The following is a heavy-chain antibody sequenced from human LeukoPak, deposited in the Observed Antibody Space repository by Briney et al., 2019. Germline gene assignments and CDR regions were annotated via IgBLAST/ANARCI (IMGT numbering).Heavy chain of an antibody. CDR2: FDPEDGET. Sequence: GASVKVSCKVSGYTLTELSMHWVRQAPGKGLEWMGGFDPEDGETIYAQKFQGRVTMTEDTSTDTAYMELSSLRSEDTAVYYCARDHGGQSMIVVVSGDYWGQGTLVTVSS. CDR1: GYTLTELS. J-gene: IGHJ4*02. CDR3: ARDHGGQSMIVVVSGDY. D-gene: IGHD3-22*01. V-gene: IGHV1-24*01.